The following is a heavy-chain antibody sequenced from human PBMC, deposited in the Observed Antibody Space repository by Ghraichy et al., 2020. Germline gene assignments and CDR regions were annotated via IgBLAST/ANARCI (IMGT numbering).Heavy chain of an antibody. CDR3: ARVPPDYDTLTGYYMKWFDP. CDR2: INPYSGGT. CDR1: GYTFIDYH. V-gene: IGHV1-2*02. D-gene: IGHD3-9*01. J-gene: IGHJ5*02. Sequence: ASVKVSCKASGYTFIDYHVNWVRQAPGQGLEWMGWINPYSGGTKFAQRFQGRVTMTRDTSISTAYMELISLRSDDTAVYFVARVPPDYDTLTGYYMKWFDPWGQGTLVTVSS.